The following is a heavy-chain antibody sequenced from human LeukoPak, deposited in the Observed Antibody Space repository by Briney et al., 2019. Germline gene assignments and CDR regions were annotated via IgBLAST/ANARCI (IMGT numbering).Heavy chain of an antibody. CDR1: GGSFSGYY. CDR3: ARSNIVVVVAATPEGFDY. D-gene: IGHD2-15*01. J-gene: IGHJ4*02. V-gene: IGHV4-34*01. Sequence: SETLSLTCAVYGGSFSGYYWSWIRQPPGKGLEWIGEINHSGSTNYNPSLKSRVTISVDTSKNQFSLKLSSVTAADTAVYYCARSNIVVVVAATPEGFDYWGQGTLATVSS. CDR2: INHSGST.